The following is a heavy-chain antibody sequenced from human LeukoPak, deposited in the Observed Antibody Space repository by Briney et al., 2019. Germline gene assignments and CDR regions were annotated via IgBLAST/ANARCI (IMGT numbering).Heavy chain of an antibody. V-gene: IGHV3-30*18. D-gene: IGHD6-19*01. Sequence: GGSLRLSCAASGFPFSSYGMHWVRPAPRKGLEWVAVISYDGSNKYYADSVKGRLTISRNNSKHTLYLQMNSLRAEDTAVYYCAKAESSGWSEYWGQGTQVTVS. J-gene: IGHJ4*02. CDR3: AKAESSGWSEY. CDR2: ISYDGSNK. CDR1: GFPFSSYG.